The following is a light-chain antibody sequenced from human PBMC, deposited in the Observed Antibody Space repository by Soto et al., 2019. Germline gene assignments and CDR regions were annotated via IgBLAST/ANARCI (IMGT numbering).Light chain of an antibody. Sequence: DIPMTQSPSTLSASVGDRVTITCRASQSISSWLAWYQQKPGKAPKLLIYKASSLEIGVPSRFSGSGSGTEFTLTISSLQPDDFATYYCQQYNSLWTFGQGTKVEIK. CDR2: KAS. J-gene: IGKJ1*01. V-gene: IGKV1-5*03. CDR1: QSISSW. CDR3: QQYNSLWT.